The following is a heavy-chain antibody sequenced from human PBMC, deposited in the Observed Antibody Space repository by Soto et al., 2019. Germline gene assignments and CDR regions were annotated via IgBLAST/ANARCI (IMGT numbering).Heavy chain of an antibody. CDR2: IYYSGST. Sequence: KPSETLSLTCTVSGGSISSGGYYWSWIRQHPGKGLEWIGYIYYSGSTYYNPSLKSRVTISVDTSKNQFSLKLSSVTAADTAVYYCARGANLTGTNFDYWGQGTLVTVSS. CDR3: ARGANLTGTNFDY. V-gene: IGHV4-31*03. J-gene: IGHJ4*02. CDR1: GGSISSGGYY. D-gene: IGHD1-7*01.